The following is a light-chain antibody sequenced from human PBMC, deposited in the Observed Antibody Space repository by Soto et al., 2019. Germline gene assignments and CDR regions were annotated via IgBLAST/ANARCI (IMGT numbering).Light chain of an antibody. CDR1: QSVLYSSNNKNY. CDR3: QQYYSTLT. V-gene: IGKV4-1*01. CDR2: WAS. Sequence: DIVMTQSPDSLAVSLGERATINCKSSQSVLYSSNNKNYLAWYQQKPGQPPKLLIYWASTRESGVPDRLSGSGSGTDFTLTISSLRAEDVAVYYCQQYYSTLTFGGGTKVEIK. J-gene: IGKJ4*01.